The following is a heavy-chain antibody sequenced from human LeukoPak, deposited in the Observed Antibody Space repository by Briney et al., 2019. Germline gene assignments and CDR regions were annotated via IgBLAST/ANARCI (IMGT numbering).Heavy chain of an antibody. V-gene: IGHV1-24*01. D-gene: IGHD6-19*01. CDR2: FDPEDGET. CDR1: GYTFTSYG. J-gene: IGHJ4*02. CDR3: ATDIYSSGWEVDY. Sequence: ASVKVSCKASGYTFTSYGISWVRQAPGQGLEWMGGFDPEDGETIYAQKFQGRVTMTEDTSTDTAYMELSSLRSEDTAVYYCATDIYSSGWEVDYWGQGTLVTVSS.